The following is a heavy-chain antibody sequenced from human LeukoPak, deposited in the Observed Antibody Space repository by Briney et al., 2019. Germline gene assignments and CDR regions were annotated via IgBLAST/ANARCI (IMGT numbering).Heavy chain of an antibody. D-gene: IGHD3-10*01. CDR3: ARLVLSGHMCFDY. J-gene: IGHJ4*02. CDR1: GYSFTNYW. CDR2: IYPGGSDT. V-gene: IGHV5-51*01. Sequence: GESLKISCKGSGYSFTNYWIGWVRQMPRKGLEWMGIIYPGGSDTRYSPSFQGQVTISADKSISTAYLQWSSLKASDTTIYYCARLVLSGHMCFDYWGQGTLVTVSS.